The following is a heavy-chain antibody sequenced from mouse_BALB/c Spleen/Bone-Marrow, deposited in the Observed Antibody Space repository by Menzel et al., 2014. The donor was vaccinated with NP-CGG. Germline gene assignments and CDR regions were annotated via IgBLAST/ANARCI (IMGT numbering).Heavy chain of an antibody. CDR2: IYPGDFNT. Sequence: AQLQQSGPELVKPGASVRISCKASGYTFTSYYVHWVRQRPGQGLEWIEWIYPGDFNTKYNEKFKGKATPTVDKSSSSASMQVSSLASEYSAVYFCARKSQRAYDSMNYWGQGTSVTVSS. CDR3: ARKSQRAYDSMNY. D-gene: IGHD2-4*01. V-gene: IGHV1S56*01. J-gene: IGHJ4*01. CDR1: GYTFTSYY.